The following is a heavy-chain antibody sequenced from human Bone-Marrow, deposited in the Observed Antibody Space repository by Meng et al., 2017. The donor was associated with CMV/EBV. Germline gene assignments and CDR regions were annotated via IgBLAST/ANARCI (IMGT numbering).Heavy chain of an antibody. Sequence: GESLKISCAASGFTFSSYGMHWVRPAPGKGLEWVAFIRYDGSYKSYADSVKGRFTIARDNSKDTVSMQMNSLRAEDTAMYYCARGVYSNYDSWGQGTLVTVSS. J-gene: IGHJ4*02. CDR1: GFTFSSYG. D-gene: IGHD4-11*01. V-gene: IGHV3-30*02. CDR2: IRYDGSYK. CDR3: ARGVYSNYDS.